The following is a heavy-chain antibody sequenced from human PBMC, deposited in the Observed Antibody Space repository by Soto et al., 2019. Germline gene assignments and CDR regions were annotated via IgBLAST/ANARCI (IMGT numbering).Heavy chain of an antibody. V-gene: IGHV4-31*03. D-gene: IGHD3-10*01. CDR3: AREDRGSGSYYNVFWFDP. CDR1: GGSISSGGYY. Sequence: QVQLQESGPGLVKPSQTLSLTCTVSGGSISSGGYYWSWIRQHPGKGLEWIGYIYYSGSTYYNPSLKSGVTISVDTSKNHFSLKLSSVTAADTAVYYCAREDRGSGSYYNVFWFDPWGQGTLVTVSS. CDR2: IYYSGST. J-gene: IGHJ5*02.